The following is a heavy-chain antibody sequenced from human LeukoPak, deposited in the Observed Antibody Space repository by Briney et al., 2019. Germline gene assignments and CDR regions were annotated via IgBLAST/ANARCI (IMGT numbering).Heavy chain of an antibody. Sequence: PGGSLRLSCAASGFTFSSFAMTWVRQAPGKGLDWVSTISGSGDSTYYADSVKGRFTISRDKSKNTLYLQMNSLRAEDTAVYYCAELGITMIGGVWGKGTTVTISS. CDR2: ISGSGDST. CDR3: AELGITMIGGV. V-gene: IGHV3-23*01. CDR1: GFTFSSFA. D-gene: IGHD3-10*02. J-gene: IGHJ6*04.